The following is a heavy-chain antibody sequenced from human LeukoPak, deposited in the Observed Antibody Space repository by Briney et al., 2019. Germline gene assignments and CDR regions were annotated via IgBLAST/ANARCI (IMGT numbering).Heavy chain of an antibody. D-gene: IGHD3-16*01. CDR1: GFTFSSYG. Sequence: GGSLRLSCAASGFTFSSYGMHWVRQAPGKGLEWVAFIRYDGSNKYYADSVKGRFTISRDNSKNTLYLQMNSLRAEDTAVYYCAKILKAAGQGANWFDPWGQGTLVTVSS. V-gene: IGHV3-30*02. CDR2: IRYDGSNK. J-gene: IGHJ5*02. CDR3: AKILKAAGQGANWFDP.